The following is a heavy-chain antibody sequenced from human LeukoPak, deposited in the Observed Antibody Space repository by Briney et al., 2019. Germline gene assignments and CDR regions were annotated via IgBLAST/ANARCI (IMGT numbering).Heavy chain of an antibody. CDR3: ARDWQVVPAAIRDYYMDV. J-gene: IGHJ6*03. Sequence: GGSLRLSCAASGFTFSSYAMSWVRQAPGKGLEWVSAISGSGGSTYYADSVKGRFTISRDNAKNSLYLQMNSLRAEDTAVYYCARDWQVVPAAIRDYYMDVWGKGTTVTVSS. V-gene: IGHV3-23*01. CDR1: GFTFSSYA. CDR2: ISGSGGST. D-gene: IGHD2-2*01.